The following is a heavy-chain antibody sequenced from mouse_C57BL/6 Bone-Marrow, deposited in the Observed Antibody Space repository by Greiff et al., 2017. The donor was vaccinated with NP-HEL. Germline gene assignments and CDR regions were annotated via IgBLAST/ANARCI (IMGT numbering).Heavy chain of an antibody. CDR3: ARRITTVVLDY. J-gene: IGHJ2*01. CDR1: GYTFTSYW. D-gene: IGHD1-1*01. Sequence: QVQLKQSGAELVMPGASVKLSCKASGYTFTSYWMHWVKQRPGQGLEWIGEIDPSDSYTNYNQKFKGKSTLTVDKSSSTAYMQLSSLTSEDSAVYYCARRITTVVLDYWGQGTTLTVSS. CDR2: IDPSDSYT. V-gene: IGHV1-69*01.